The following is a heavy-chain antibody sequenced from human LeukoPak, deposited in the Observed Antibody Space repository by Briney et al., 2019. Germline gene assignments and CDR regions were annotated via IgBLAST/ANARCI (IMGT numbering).Heavy chain of an antibody. CDR3: ARMGTSGYFSHFDY. J-gene: IGHJ4*02. CDR2: IDPSDSYT. D-gene: IGHD3-22*01. Sequence: GESLKISCKGSGYYFTSYWISWVRQMPGKGLQWMGRIDPSDSYTNYSPSFQGHVTISADKSINTAYLQWSSLKASDTAIYYCARMGTSGYFSHFDYWGQGTLVTVSS. CDR1: GYYFTSYW. V-gene: IGHV5-10-1*01.